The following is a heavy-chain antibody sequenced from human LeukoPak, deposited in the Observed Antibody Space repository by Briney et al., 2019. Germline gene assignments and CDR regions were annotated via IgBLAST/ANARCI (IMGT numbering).Heavy chain of an antibody. CDR2: MDPNSDNT. V-gene: IGHV1-8*01. CDR3: ARGASYYGSGSYYGLFDY. J-gene: IGHJ4*02. CDR1: GYTFSNYD. D-gene: IGHD3-10*01. Sequence: ASVKVSCKASGYTFSNYDINWVRQATGQGLEWMGRMDPNSDNTVYAQKFQGRVTMTGNTSISTAYMELSSLRSEDTAVYYCARGASYYGSGSYYGLFDYWGQGTLVSASS.